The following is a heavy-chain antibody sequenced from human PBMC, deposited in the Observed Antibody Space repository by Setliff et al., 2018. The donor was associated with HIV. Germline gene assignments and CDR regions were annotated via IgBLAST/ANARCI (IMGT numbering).Heavy chain of an antibody. D-gene: IGHD5-12*01. CDR3: AKPTSGFYPRPYDL. CDR2: VSPAGDIT. J-gene: IGHJ3*01. CDR1: GFAFSTFD. Sequence: SGESLKISCVGTGFAFSTFDMNWVRQIPGKGLEWVAAVSPAGDITYYRDSLRGRFIVSRDNSKNMLFLQMNNLGVEDSAIYYCAKPTSGFYPRPYDLWGHGTKVTVSS. V-gene: IGHV3-23*01.